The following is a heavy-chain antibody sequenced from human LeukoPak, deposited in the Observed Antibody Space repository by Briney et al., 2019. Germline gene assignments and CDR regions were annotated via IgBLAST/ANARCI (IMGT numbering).Heavy chain of an antibody. D-gene: IGHD3-10*01. Sequence: GGSLRLSCAASGFTFSSYAMSWVRQAPGKGLEWVSAISGSGGSTYYADSVKGRFTISGDRSKSTLFLEMKTLRVEDTAVYYCAKMGSGKYRGIFDFWGQGTLVTVSS. CDR1: GFTFSSYA. CDR3: AKMGSGKYRGIFDF. CDR2: ISGSGGST. J-gene: IGHJ4*02. V-gene: IGHV3-23*01.